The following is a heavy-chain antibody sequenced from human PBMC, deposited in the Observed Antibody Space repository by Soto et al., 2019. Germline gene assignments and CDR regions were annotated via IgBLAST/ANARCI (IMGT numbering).Heavy chain of an antibody. CDR2: ISAYNGNT. D-gene: IGHD2-15*01. CDR1: GYTFTSYG. Sequence: QVQLVQSGAEVKKPGASAKVSCKASGYTFTSYGISWVRQAPGQGLEWMGWISAYNGNTNYAQKLQGRVTMTTDTSTSTAYMELRSLRSDDTAVYYCARSPGKTYCSGGSCYPGGYWGQGTLVTVSS. V-gene: IGHV1-18*04. CDR3: ARSPGKTYCSGGSCYPGGY. J-gene: IGHJ4*02.